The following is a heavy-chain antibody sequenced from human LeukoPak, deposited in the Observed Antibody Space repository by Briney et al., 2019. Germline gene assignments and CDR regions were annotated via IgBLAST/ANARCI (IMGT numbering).Heavy chain of an antibody. CDR2: IYYSGST. V-gene: IGHV4-59*08. J-gene: IGHJ5*02. D-gene: IGHD2-2*01. CDR1: GGSISSYY. Sequence: KPSETLSLTCTVSGGSISSYYWSWIRQPPGKGLEWIGYIYYSGSTNYNPSLKSRVTISVDTSKNQFSLKLSSVTAADTAVYYCARRQGYCSSTSCPHWFDPWGQGTLVTVSS. CDR3: ARRQGYCSSTSCPHWFDP.